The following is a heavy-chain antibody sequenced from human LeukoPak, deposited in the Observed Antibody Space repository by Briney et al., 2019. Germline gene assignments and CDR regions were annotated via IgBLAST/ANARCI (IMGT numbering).Heavy chain of an antibody. CDR1: GFTFSSYG. V-gene: IGHV3-30*02. CDR2: IRHEGSNK. CDR3: AKGWGYKGGNYYTIDY. J-gene: IGHJ4*02. D-gene: IGHD1-26*01. Sequence: PGGSLRLSCAASGFTFSSYGMSWVRQAPGKGLEWVAFIRHEGSNKYYADSVKGRFTISRDNSKNTLYLQMNSLRPEDTAVYYCAKGWGYKGGNYYTIDYWGQGTLVTVSS.